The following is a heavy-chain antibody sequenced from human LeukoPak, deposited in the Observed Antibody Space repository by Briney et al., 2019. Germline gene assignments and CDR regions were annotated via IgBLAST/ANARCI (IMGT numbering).Heavy chain of an antibody. D-gene: IGHD6-6*01. Sequence: SETLSLTCTVSGGSISSHYWSWIRQPPGKGLEWIGYIYYSGSTNYNPSLKSRVTISVDTSKNQFSLKLSSVTAADTAVYYCGRVSGSSLLDYWGQGTLATVSS. V-gene: IGHV4-59*11. J-gene: IGHJ4*02. CDR2: IYYSGST. CDR3: GRVSGSSLLDY. CDR1: GGSISSHY.